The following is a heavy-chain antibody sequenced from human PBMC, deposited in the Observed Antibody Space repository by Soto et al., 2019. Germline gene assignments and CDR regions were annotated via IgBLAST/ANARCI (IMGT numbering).Heavy chain of an antibody. CDR2: IYYSGST. CDR3: ARERREMATIGEYFDY. D-gene: IGHD5-12*01. CDR1: GGSISSGGYY. V-gene: IGHV4-31*03. J-gene: IGHJ4*02. Sequence: SETLSLTCTVSGGSISSGGYYWSWIRQHPGKGLEWIGYIYYSGSTYYNPSLKSRVTISVDTSKNQFSLKLSSVTAADTAVYYCARERREMATIGEYFDYWGQGTLVTVSS.